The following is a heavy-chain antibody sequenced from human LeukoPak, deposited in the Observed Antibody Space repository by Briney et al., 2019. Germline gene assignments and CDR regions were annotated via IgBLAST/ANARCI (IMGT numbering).Heavy chain of an antibody. D-gene: IGHD3-3*01. Sequence: SVKVSCKASGGTFSSYAISWVRQAPGQGLEWMGGIIPIFGTANYAQKFQGGVTITTDESTSTAYMELSSLRSEDTAVYYCASPPRITIFGVGENAFDIWGQGTMVTVSS. V-gene: IGHV1-69*05. CDR3: ASPPRITIFGVGENAFDI. CDR1: GGTFSSYA. J-gene: IGHJ3*02. CDR2: IIPIFGTA.